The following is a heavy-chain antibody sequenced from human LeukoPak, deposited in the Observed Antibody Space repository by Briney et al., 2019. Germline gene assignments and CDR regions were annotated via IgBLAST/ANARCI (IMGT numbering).Heavy chain of an antibody. Sequence: SETQSLTCTLSGGSISSSSYYWGWIRQPPGKGLDRIGSIYYSGTTHYHPSLQSRVPITLDTSQNKFTLKLHAVTAPDSAVFYCASSSPAYYDILTGYSYYFDYWGEGSLVTVSS. CDR3: ASSSPAYYDILTGYSYYFDY. D-gene: IGHD3-9*01. J-gene: IGHJ4*02. CDR1: GGSISSSSYY. V-gene: IGHV4-39*01. CDR2: IYYSGTT.